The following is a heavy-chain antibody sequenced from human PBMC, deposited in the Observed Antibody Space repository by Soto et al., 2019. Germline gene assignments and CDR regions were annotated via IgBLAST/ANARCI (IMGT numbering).Heavy chain of an antibody. D-gene: IGHD2-2*01. J-gene: IGHJ6*02. Sequence: QVQLVQSGAEVKKPGSSVKVSCKASGGTFSSYAISWVRQAPGQGLEWMGGIIPISGTANYAQKCQGRVTITADESTSTAYMELSSLRSEDTAVYYCARSQGSSTSLEIYYYYYYGMDFWGQGTTVTVSS. CDR1: GGTFSSYA. CDR2: IIPISGTA. CDR3: ARSQGSSTSLEIYYYYYYGMDF. V-gene: IGHV1-69*01.